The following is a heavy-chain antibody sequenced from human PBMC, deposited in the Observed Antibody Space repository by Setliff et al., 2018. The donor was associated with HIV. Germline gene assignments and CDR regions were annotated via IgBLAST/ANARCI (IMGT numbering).Heavy chain of an antibody. V-gene: IGHV2-5*04. J-gene: IGHJ4*02. CDR3: VYRDYGGNPPRYYFDL. Sequence: GSGPTLVNPTQTLTLTCIFSGFSLSTSGVGVGWIRQPPGKALEWLALIYWDGDKHYSPFLKSRLSCTKDTSKNQVVLTMTNMDPVDTGTYFSVYRDYGGNPPRYYFDLWGQGTVVTVSS. CDR1: GFSLSTSGVG. CDR2: IYWDGDK. D-gene: IGHD4-17*01.